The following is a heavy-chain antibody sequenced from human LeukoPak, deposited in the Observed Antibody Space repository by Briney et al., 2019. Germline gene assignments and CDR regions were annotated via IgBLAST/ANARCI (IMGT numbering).Heavy chain of an antibody. J-gene: IGHJ3*02. Sequence: ASVKVSCKASGYTFTSYGINWVRQATGQGLEWMGWMNPNSGNTGYAQKFQGRVTITRNTSISTAYMELSSLRSEDTAVYYCARSSDPEYSSPHGAFDIWGQGTMVTVSS. V-gene: IGHV1-8*03. CDR1: GYTFTSYG. D-gene: IGHD6-6*01. CDR2: MNPNSGNT. CDR3: ARSSDPEYSSPHGAFDI.